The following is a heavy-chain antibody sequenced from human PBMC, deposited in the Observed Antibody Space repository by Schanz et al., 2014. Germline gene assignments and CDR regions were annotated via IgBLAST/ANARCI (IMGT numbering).Heavy chain of an antibody. Sequence: QVHLVQSGAEVHKPGASLKISCKASGYTLSAYSLHWVRQAPGQGLEWMGIVNPSVRGTHFAREFQGRVTMTRDTSTSTVYMELSSLRSEDTAVYYCARDGVDAAAGGNYWGQGTLDTVSS. CDR1: GYTLSAYS. D-gene: IGHD6-13*01. CDR3: ARDGVDAAAGGNY. CDR2: VNPSVRGT. V-gene: IGHV1-46*03. J-gene: IGHJ4*02.